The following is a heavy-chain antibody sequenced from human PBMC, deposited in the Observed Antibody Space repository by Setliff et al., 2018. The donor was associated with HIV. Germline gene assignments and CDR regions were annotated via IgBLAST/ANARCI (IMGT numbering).Heavy chain of an antibody. D-gene: IGHD3-16*02. Sequence: SETLSLTCTVSGGSISSGNYFWSWIRQPAGKGLEWIGHVYSNGTTNFNASLKSRVIISRDTYKNHFSLTLSSVTAADTAVYHCVRGAATRYYDYVWGSYRYSSVLDSWGQGVLVTVSS. CDR3: VRGAATRYYDYVWGSYRYSSVLDS. CDR1: GGSISSGNYF. V-gene: IGHV4-61*09. J-gene: IGHJ5*01. CDR2: VYSNGTT.